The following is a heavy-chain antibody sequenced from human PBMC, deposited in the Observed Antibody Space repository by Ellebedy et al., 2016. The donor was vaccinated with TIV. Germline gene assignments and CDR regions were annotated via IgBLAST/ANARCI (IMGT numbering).Heavy chain of an antibody. V-gene: IGHV3-30*18. CDR1: GFTFSSYG. CDR3: AKGLEPRYYYYYGMDV. D-gene: IGHD1-1*01. Sequence: GGSLRLXCAASGFTFSSYGMHWVRQAPGKGLEWVAVISYDGSNKYYADSVKGRFTISRDNSKNTLYLQMNSLRAEDTAVYYCAKGLEPRYYYYYGMDVWGQGTTVTVSS. CDR2: ISYDGSNK. J-gene: IGHJ6*02.